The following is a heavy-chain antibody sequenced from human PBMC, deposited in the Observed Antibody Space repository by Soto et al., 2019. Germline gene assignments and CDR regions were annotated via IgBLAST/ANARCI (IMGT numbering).Heavy chain of an antibody. CDR3: AHSIRYFYLLHRYFDY. CDR1: GFSLSTSGVG. V-gene: IGHV2-5*02. CDR2: IYWDDDK. Sequence: QITLKESGPTLVKPTQTLTLTCTFSGFSLSTSGVGVGWIRQPPGKALEWLALIYWDDDKRYSPSLKSRLTITKDTPKNQVVLTMTNMDPVDTATYYWAHSIRYFYLLHRYFDYLGQGTLVTVSS. D-gene: IGHD3-9*01. J-gene: IGHJ4*02.